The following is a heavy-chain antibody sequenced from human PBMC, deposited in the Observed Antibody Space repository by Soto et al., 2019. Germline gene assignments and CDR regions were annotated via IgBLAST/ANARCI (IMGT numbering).Heavy chain of an antibody. CDR1: GYTFTSYD. Sequence: DSVKVSCQNSGYTFTSYDINWVRQATGQGLEWRGWMNPNSGNTGYAQKFQGRVTMTRNTSISTAYMELSRLRSEDTAVYYCASGPPPILTGLYNWCDPWGQGTRDPASS. J-gene: IGHJ5*02. D-gene: IGHD3-9*01. CDR3: ASGPPPILTGLYNWCDP. V-gene: IGHV1-8*01. CDR2: MNPNSGNT.